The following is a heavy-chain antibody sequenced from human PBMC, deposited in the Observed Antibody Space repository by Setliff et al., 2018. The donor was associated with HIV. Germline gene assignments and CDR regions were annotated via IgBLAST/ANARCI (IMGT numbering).Heavy chain of an antibody. Sequence: GGSLRLSCVTSGFTFTSHSMNWVRLRPGKGLEWVASISGSGTYTHYADSVRGRFTVSRDNAKNSLWLQLDSLKVEDTALYFCVRSLSGNSSAYYWAFDFWGQGAPVTVSS. CDR3: VRSLSGNSSAYYWAFDF. J-gene: IGHJ4*02. CDR2: ISGSGTYT. D-gene: IGHD3-16*01. V-gene: IGHV3-21*01. CDR1: GFTFTSHS.